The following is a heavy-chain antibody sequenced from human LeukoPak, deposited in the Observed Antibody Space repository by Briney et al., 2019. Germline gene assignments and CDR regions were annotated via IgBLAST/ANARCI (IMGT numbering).Heavy chain of an antibody. Sequence: PSETLSLTCAVYGGSFSGYYRSWIRQPPGKGLEWIGEINHSGSTNYNPSLKSRVTISVDTSKNQFSLKLSSVTAADTAVYYCARVLRYSSGWNSGGLYFDYWGQGTLVTVSS. CDR3: ARVLRYSSGWNSGGLYFDY. V-gene: IGHV4-34*01. D-gene: IGHD6-19*01. J-gene: IGHJ4*02. CDR1: GGSFSGYY. CDR2: INHSGST.